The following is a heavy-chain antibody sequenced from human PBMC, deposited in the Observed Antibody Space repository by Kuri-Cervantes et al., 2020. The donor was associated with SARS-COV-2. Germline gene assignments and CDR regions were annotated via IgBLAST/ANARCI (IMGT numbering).Heavy chain of an antibody. D-gene: IGHD2-15*01. CDR1: GFTFSSYA. CDR3: TRPISYCSGGSCYTTKWDNDAFDI. J-gene: IGHJ3*02. V-gene: IGHV3-7*03. CDR2: IKQDGSEK. Sequence: GGSLRLSCAASGFTFSSYAMSWVRQAPGKGLEWVANIKQDGSEKYYVDSVKGRFTISRDNAKNSLYLQMNSLRAEDTAVYYCTRPISYCSGGSCYTTKWDNDAFDIWGQGTMVTVSS.